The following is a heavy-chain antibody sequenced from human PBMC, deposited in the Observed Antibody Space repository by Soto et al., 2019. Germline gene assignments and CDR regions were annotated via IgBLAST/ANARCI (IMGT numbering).Heavy chain of an antibody. J-gene: IGHJ4*02. CDR1: GGPYSKYS. D-gene: IGHD3-22*01. Sequence: SVKVSCKASGGPYSKYSISWVRQAPGQGLEWMGRIIPIFDITNYAQKFQGRVTITADKSTSTVYMDLSSLRSEDTAVYYCAIILLGDYYDSDGLDNWGQGTLVIVSS. CDR2: IIPIFDIT. V-gene: IGHV1-69*02. CDR3: AIILLGDYYDSDGLDN.